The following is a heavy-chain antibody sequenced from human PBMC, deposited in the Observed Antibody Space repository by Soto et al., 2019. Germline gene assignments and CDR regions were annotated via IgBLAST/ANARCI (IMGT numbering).Heavy chain of an antibody. Sequence: GGSLRLSCVASGFTVSNNYMSWVRQAPGKGLEWVSVSYSGGSTDYADSVKGRFTISRDNSKNTLYLQMNSLRADDTAVYYCARARDGYNFLYEPTWGQGTMVTVSS. CDR2: SYSGGST. CDR3: ARARDGYNFLYEPT. D-gene: IGHD5-12*01. J-gene: IGHJ4*02. V-gene: IGHV3-53*01. CDR1: GFTVSNNY.